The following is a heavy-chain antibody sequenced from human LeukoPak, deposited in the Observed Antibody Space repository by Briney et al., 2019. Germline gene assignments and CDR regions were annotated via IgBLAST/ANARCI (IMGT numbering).Heavy chain of an antibody. V-gene: IGHV3-53*01. CDR1: GFTVSSNY. CDR2: IYSGGST. Sequence: GGSLRLSCAASGFTVSSNYMSWVRQAPGKGLEGVSVIYSGGSTYYADSVKGRFTISRENSKNTLYLQMNSLRAEDTAVYYCARSTVTPGDFQHWGQGTLVTVSS. D-gene: IGHD4-17*01. CDR3: ARSTVTPGDFQH. J-gene: IGHJ1*01.